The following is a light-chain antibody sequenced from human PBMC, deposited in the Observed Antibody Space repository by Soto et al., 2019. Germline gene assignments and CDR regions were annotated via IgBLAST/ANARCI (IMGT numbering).Light chain of an antibody. CDR3: QQSYSTLTWT. J-gene: IGKJ1*01. CDR1: QDISNY. V-gene: IGKV1-39*01. Sequence: DIQMTQSPSSLSASVGDRVTITCQASQDISNYLNWYQQKPGKAPKLLIYDASALPRGVPSRFSGSGSGTKFTLTIASLQPDDFATYYCQQSYSTLTWTFGQGTKVDIK. CDR2: DAS.